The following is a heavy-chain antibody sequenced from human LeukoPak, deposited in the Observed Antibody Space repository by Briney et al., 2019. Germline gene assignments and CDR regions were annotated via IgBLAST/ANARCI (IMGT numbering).Heavy chain of an antibody. CDR2: ISSDGNNK. D-gene: IGHD6-13*01. V-gene: IGHV3-30*03. J-gene: IGHJ4*02. Sequence: PGGSLRLSCAASGFTFTSYGMHWVRQAPGKGLEWVALISSDGNNKYYADSVKGRFSISRDNSENTLYLQMNGLRAEDTAVYYCARIGYSISWSGDYWGQGSLVTVSS. CDR3: ARIGYSISWSGDY. CDR1: GFTFTSYG.